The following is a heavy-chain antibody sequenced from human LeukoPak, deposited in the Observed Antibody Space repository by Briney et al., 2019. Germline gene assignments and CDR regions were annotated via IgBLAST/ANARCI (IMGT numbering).Heavy chain of an antibody. CDR3: ARVSRRSWYNCFDP. CDR2: INHSGST. Sequence: SETLSLTCAVHGGSFSGYYWSWIRQPPGKGLEWIGEINHSGSTNYNPSLKSRVTISIDTSKNRFSLKLNSMTAADTAVYYCARVSRRSWYNCFDPWGQGTLVTVSS. V-gene: IGHV4-34*01. CDR1: GGSFSGYY. D-gene: IGHD2-8*01. J-gene: IGHJ5*02.